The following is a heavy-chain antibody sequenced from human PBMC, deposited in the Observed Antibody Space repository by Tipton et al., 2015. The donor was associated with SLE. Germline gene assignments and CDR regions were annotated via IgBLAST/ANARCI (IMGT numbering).Heavy chain of an antibody. J-gene: IGHJ4*02. CDR3: ARTANYYDTTAHYFDY. V-gene: IGHV4-4*07. CDR1: GGSIRSYY. D-gene: IGHD3-22*01. Sequence: TLSLTCTVSGGSIRSYYWSWLRQPVGGGLEWIGRIYTNENTNNNPSLKSRVTISVDTSTNHFSLKLSSVTAADTAIYYCARTANYYDTTAHYFDYWGQGTLVTVSS. CDR2: IYTNENT.